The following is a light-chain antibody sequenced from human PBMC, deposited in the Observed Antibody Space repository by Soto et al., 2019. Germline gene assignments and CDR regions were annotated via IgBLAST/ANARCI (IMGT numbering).Light chain of an antibody. Sequence: QSALTQPASVSGSPGQSITISCTGTSSDIGAYNFVSWYQQHPGTAPKLMLSDGNIRPSGISTRFSGSKSGNTASLTISGLQAEDEADYYCHSWTTSTTMIFGGGTTVSVL. CDR1: SSDIGAYNF. CDR2: DGN. CDR3: HSWTTSTTMI. V-gene: IGLV2-14*03. J-gene: IGLJ2*01.